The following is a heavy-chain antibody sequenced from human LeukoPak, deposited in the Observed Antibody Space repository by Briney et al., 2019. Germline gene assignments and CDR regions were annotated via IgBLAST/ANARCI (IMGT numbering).Heavy chain of an antibody. D-gene: IGHD5-18*01. CDR1: GGSISSSSYY. J-gene: IGHJ3*01. Sequence: PSETLSLTCTVSGGSISSSSYYWSWIRQAPGKGLEWIGYIYHTGNTENNPSLKSRVTISVDTSKNQFSLKLTSVTAADTAVYYCARGGGSYDLGDDTFDFWGQGTMVTVSS. CDR3: ARGGGSYDLGDDTFDF. V-gene: IGHV4-61*01. CDR2: IYHTGNT.